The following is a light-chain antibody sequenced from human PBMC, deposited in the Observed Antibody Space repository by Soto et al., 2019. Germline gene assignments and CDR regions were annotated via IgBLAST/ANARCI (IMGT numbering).Light chain of an antibody. Sequence: SYVVTQPPSVSVAPGQTARLTCEGSGLENERVHWYQQRPGQAPVLVVHDDDDRPSGIPERFSGSTSGNTATLTIIRVEAGDEADYYRQVWDSIDRHSVFGPGTKVTVL. CDR3: QVWDSIDRHSV. CDR2: DDD. CDR1: GLENER. V-gene: IGLV3-21*02. J-gene: IGLJ1*01.